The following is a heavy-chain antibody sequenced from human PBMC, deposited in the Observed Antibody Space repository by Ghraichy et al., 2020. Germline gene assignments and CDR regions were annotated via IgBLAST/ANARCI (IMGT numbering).Heavy chain of an antibody. CDR3: ARQKRGYCNSPTCYLGFDY. CDR1: GFTFSDYS. J-gene: IGHJ4*02. D-gene: IGHD2-2*01. Sequence: GGSLRLSCATSGFTFSDYSMNWVRQAPGKGLEWVSSIGSSSSYINYADSVKGRFTISRDNAQNSMYLQMNSLRPEDAALYYCARQKRGYCNSPTCYLGFDYWGQGTLVTVSS. V-gene: IGHV3-21*01. CDR2: IGSSSSYI.